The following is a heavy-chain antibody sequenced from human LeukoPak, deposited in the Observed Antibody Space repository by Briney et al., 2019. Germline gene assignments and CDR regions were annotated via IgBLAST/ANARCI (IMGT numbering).Heavy chain of an antibody. Sequence: GVSVKVSCTASGGTFTSYAMHWVRQAPGQRLEWMGWINAGNGNTKYSQKFQGRVTITRDTSASTAYMELSSLRSEDTAVYYCARGTYDFWSGFTHFDYWGQGTLVTVSS. V-gene: IGHV1-3*01. D-gene: IGHD3-3*01. CDR3: ARGTYDFWSGFTHFDY. CDR1: GGTFTSYA. J-gene: IGHJ4*02. CDR2: INAGNGNT.